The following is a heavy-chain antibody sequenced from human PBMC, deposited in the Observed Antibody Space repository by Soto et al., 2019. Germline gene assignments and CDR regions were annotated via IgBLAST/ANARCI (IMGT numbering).Heavy chain of an antibody. V-gene: IGHV1-69*13. CDR1: GCTFSSYA. D-gene: IGHD3-10*01. CDR2: IIPIFGTA. CDR3: ARGSGSGSYYKGHFDY. J-gene: IGHJ4*02. Sequence: GASVKVSCKASGCTFSSYAISWVRQAPGQGLEWMGGIIPIFGTANYAQKFQGRVTITADESTSTAYMELSSLRSEDTAVYYCARGSGSGSYYKGHFDYWGQGTLVTVSS.